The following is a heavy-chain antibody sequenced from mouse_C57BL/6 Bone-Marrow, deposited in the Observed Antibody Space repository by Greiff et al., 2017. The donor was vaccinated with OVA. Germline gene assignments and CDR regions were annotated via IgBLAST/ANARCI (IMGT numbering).Heavy chain of an antibody. CDR1: GFTFSDYY. V-gene: IGHV5-16*01. CDR2: INYDGSST. CDR3: ARDRGGGPFDY. D-gene: IGHD3-3*01. J-gene: IGHJ2*01. Sequence: EVQLMESEGGLVQPGSSMKLSCTASGFTFSDYYMAWVRQVPEKGLEWVANINYDGSSTYYLDSLKSRFIISRDNAKNILYLQLSSLKSEYTATDYCARDRGGGPFDYWGQGTTLTVSS.